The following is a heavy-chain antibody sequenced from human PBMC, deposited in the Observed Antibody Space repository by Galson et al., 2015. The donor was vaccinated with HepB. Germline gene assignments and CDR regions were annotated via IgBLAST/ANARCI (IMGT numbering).Heavy chain of an antibody. V-gene: IGHV3-66*01. J-gene: IGHJ2*01. CDR1: GFSISNHY. CDR3: ARDREYFDL. Sequence: SLRLSCAASGFSISNHYINWVRQAPGKGLEWVSFIGTRDRIKYVDSVKGRITISRDSSKNTLYFQISSMRAEDTAVYYCARDREYFDLWGRGTLVTVSS. CDR2: IGTRDRI.